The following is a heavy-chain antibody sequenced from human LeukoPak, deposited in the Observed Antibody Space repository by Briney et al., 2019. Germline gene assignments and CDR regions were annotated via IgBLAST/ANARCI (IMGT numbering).Heavy chain of an antibody. CDR2: ISGSGGST. J-gene: IGHJ5*02. V-gene: IGHV3-23*01. CDR3: AKDKIPAARPNWFDP. D-gene: IGHD6-6*01. Sequence: GGSLRLSCAASGFTFSSYAMSWVRQAPGKGLEWVSTISGSGGSTDYADSVKGRFTISRDNSKNTLYLQMNFLRAEDTAIYYCAKDKIPAARPNWFDPWAQGTLVTVSS. CDR1: GFTFSSYA.